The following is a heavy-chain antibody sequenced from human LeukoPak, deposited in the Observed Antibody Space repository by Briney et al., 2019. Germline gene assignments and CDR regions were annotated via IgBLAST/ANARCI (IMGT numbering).Heavy chain of an antibody. Sequence: PGGSLTLSCGASGFTFSTYTMNWVRQAPGKGLKWVSSISSSSNYISYEDSVKGRITISRDNAKNSLYLQMNSLRAEDTAVYYCAREGTDSFDIWGQGTMVTVSS. CDR2: ISSSSNYI. J-gene: IGHJ3*02. CDR1: GFTFSTYT. CDR3: AREGTDSFDI. V-gene: IGHV3-21*01.